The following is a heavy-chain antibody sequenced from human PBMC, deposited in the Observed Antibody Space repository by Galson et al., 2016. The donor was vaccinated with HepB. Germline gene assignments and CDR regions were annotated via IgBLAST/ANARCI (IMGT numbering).Heavy chain of an antibody. D-gene: IGHD4-23*01. J-gene: IGHJ5*02. CDR1: GFAFSSHW. Sequence: SLRLSCAASGFAFSSHWMHWVRQDLGKGLVWVSRINSDGTISNYADSVKGRFTISRDNAKNTLKLQMNRLRAEDTAVYFCVSDHSVVPTTAYNWFGPWGRGTLVTVSS. V-gene: IGHV3-74*01. CDR2: INSDGTIS. CDR3: VSDHSVVPTTAYNWFGP.